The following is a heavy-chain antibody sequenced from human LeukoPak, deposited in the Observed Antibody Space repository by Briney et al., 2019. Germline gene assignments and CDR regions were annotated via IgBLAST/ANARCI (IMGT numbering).Heavy chain of an antibody. D-gene: IGHD3-22*01. CDR1: GLSFSDYV. Sequence: GGSLRLSCAVSGLSFSDYVMSWVRQAPGKGLVWVSRINSDGSSTSYADSVKGRFTISRDNAKNTLYLQMNSLRAEDTAVYYCARDLPYYYDSSGPSFDYWGQGTLVTVSS. CDR3: ARDLPYYYDSSGPSFDY. V-gene: IGHV3-74*01. CDR2: INSDGSST. J-gene: IGHJ4*02.